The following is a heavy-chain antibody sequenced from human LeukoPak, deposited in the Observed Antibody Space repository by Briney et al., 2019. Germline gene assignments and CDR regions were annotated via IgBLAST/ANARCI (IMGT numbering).Heavy chain of an antibody. CDR3: AKNGYRYYDFWSGYYGYFDS. V-gene: IGHV3-30*02. Sequence: GGSLRLSCAASGFTFSSYGMHWVRQAPGKGLEWVAFIRYDGSNKCYADSVKGRFTISRDNSKNTLYLQMNSLRAEDTAVYYCAKNGYRYYDFWSGYYGYFDSGAREPWSPSPQ. CDR2: IRYDGSNK. D-gene: IGHD3-3*01. CDR1: GFTFSSYG. J-gene: IGHJ4*02.